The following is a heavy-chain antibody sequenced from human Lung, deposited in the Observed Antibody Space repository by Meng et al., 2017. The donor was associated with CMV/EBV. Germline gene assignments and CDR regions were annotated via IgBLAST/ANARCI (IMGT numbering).Heavy chain of an antibody. J-gene: IGHJ4*02. Sequence: GGSLRLXXAASGFTFSSYWMHWVRQAPGKGLVWVSRINSDGSSTSYADSVKGRFTISRDNAKNTLYLQMNSLRAEDTAVYYCARAADLYDYYDSSGYSGYWGQGXLVTVSS. CDR1: GFTFSSYW. V-gene: IGHV3-74*01. CDR2: INSDGSST. D-gene: IGHD3-22*01. CDR3: ARAADLYDYYDSSGYSGY.